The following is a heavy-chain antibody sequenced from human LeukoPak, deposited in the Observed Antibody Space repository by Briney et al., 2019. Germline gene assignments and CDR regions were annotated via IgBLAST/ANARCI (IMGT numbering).Heavy chain of an antibody. CDR2: INPNSGGT. Sequence: ASAKVSCKASGYTFTGNYMHWVRQAPGQGLEWMGWINPNSGGTNYAQKFQGRVTMTRDTSISTAYMELSRLRSDDTAVYYCARAGDYGQDYFDYWGQGTLVTVSS. CDR1: GYTFTGNY. V-gene: IGHV1-2*02. CDR3: ARAGDYGQDYFDY. J-gene: IGHJ4*02. D-gene: IGHD4-17*01.